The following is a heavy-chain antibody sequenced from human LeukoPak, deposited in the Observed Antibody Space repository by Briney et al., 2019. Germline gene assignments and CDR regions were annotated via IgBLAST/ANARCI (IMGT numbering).Heavy chain of an antibody. D-gene: IGHD2-2*01. CDR3: AGNLVAAAPGDA. V-gene: IGHV3-7*01. Sequence: GGSLRLSCAASGFTFSTYWMTWVRQAPGKGLEWVANISPDEGVQSYVDSVKGRFSISRDNAKNSLYLQMHSLRAEDTAVYYCAGNLVAAAPGDAWGQGTLVTVSS. CDR1: GFTFSTYW. J-gene: IGHJ5*02. CDR2: ISPDEGVQ.